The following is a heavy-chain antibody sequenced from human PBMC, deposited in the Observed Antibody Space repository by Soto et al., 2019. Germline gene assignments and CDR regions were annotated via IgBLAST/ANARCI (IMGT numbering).Heavy chain of an antibody. CDR1: GYSFTDYH. V-gene: IGHV1-2*04. Sequence: VQLVQSGAEVKKPGASVKVSCKASGYSFTDYHIHWVRQAPGQGLEWLGRINPKSGGTSTAQKFQGWVTMTTDTSISTASMELTRLTSDDTAIYYCARGDSTDCSNSVCSFFYNHDMDVWGQGTTVTVSS. CDR3: ARGDSTDCSNSVCSFFYNHDMDV. J-gene: IGHJ6*02. D-gene: IGHD2-8*01. CDR2: INPKSGGT.